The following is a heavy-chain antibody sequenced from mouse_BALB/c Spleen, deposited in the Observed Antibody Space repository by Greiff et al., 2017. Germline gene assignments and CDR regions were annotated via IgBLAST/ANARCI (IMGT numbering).Heavy chain of an antibody. J-gene: IGHJ3*01. V-gene: IGHV2-9*02. Sequence: QVQLKESGPGLVAPSQSLSITCTVSGFSLTSYGVHWVRQPPGKGLKWLGVIWAGGSTNYNSALMSRLSISKDNSKSQVFLKMNSLQTDDTAMYYCARGVYGSSYGFAYWGQGTLVTVSA. CDR3: ARGVYGSSYGFAY. D-gene: IGHD1-1*01. CDR1: GFSLTSYG. CDR2: IWAGGST.